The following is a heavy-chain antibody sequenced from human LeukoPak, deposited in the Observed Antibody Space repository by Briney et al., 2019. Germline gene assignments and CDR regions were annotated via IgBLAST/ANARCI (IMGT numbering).Heavy chain of an antibody. CDR1: GYTFSGFY. CDR2: INPNSGVT. J-gene: IGHJ6*03. V-gene: IGHV1-2*02. D-gene: IGHD6-13*01. CDR3: ARGGIAAAGDYYYYYMDV. Sequence: ASVKVSCKASGYTFSGFYIHWVRQAPGQGLEWMGWINPNSGVTNYAQKLQGRVTITRDTSIDTAYMQLSRLRSDDTAVYYCARGGIAAAGDYYYYYMDVWGKGTTVTVSS.